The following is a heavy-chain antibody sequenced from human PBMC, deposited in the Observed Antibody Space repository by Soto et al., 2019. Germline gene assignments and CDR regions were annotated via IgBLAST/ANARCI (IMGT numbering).Heavy chain of an antibody. V-gene: IGHV4-59*12. CDR2: IYYSGST. J-gene: IGHJ4*02. Sequence: SETLSLTCTVSGGSISSYYWSWIRQPPGKGLEWIGYIYYSGSTNYNPSLKSRVTISVDTSKNQFSLKLSSVTAADTAVYYCARDPDGSSWFDYWGQGTLVTVSS. D-gene: IGHD6-13*01. CDR3: ARDPDGSSWFDY. CDR1: GGSISSYY.